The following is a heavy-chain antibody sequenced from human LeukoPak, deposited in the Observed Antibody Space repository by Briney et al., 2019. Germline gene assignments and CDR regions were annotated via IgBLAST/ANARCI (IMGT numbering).Heavy chain of an antibody. CDR1: GYTLTGYY. Sequence: ASGKVSCKASGYTLTGYYMHWVRQAPGQGLEWRGRINPNMGGTNYAQKVQGRVTMTRDTSISTAYMELSRLRSDDTAVYSCARDSYGSGSFSLRCWGQGTLVTVSS. J-gene: IGHJ4*02. V-gene: IGHV1-2*06. CDR3: ARDSYGSGSFSLRC. CDR2: INPNMGGT. D-gene: IGHD3-10*01.